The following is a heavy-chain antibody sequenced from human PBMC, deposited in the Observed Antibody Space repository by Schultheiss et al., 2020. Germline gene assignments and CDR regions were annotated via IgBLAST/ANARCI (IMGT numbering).Heavy chain of an antibody. CDR3: AKSPARGCSGGSCYPFDY. D-gene: IGHD2-15*01. Sequence: GGSLRLSCSASGFTFSSYSINWVRQAPGKGLEWVSVIYSGGSTYYADSVKGRFTISRDNSKNTLYLQMNSLRAEDTAVYYCAKSPARGCSGGSCYPFDYWGQGTLVTVSS. V-gene: IGHV3-23*03. CDR1: GFTFSSYS. J-gene: IGHJ4*02. CDR2: IYSGGST.